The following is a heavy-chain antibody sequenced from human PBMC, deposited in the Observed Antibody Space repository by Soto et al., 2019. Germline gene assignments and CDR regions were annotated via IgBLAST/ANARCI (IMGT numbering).Heavy chain of an antibody. J-gene: IGHJ3*02. CDR3: ARASRGYSYGWDFDI. V-gene: IGHV4-59*01. Sequence: SENLSLTCTVSGGSISSYYWSWIRQPPGKGLEWIGYIYSSGSTNYNPSLKSRVTISVDTSKNQFSLKLSSVTAADTAVYYCARASRGYSYGWDFDIWGQGTMVTVSS. CDR1: GGSISSYY. D-gene: IGHD5-18*01. CDR2: IYSSGST.